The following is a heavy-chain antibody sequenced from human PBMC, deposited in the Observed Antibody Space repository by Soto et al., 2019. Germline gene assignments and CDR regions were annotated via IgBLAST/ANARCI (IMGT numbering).Heavy chain of an antibody. CDR3: ARGDSRMDAFDI. CDR1: GFTFSSYE. Sequence: GGSLRLSCAASGFTFSSYEMNWVRQAPGKGLEWVSYISSSGSTIYYADSVKGRFTISRDNAKNSLYLQMNSLRAEDTAVYYCARGDSRMDAFDIWGQGTMVTVSS. CDR2: ISSSGSTI. V-gene: IGHV3-48*03. D-gene: IGHD1-26*01. J-gene: IGHJ3*02.